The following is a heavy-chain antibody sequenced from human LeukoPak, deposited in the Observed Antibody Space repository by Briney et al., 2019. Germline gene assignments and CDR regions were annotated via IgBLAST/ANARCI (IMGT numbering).Heavy chain of an antibody. D-gene: IGHD6-13*01. V-gene: IGHV4-31*03. CDR2: IYYSGST. CDR3: AREPPASSSWYRGMDV. J-gene: IGHJ6*02. CDR1: GGSISSGGYY. Sequence: SETLSLTCTVSGGSISSGGYYWSWIRQHPGKGLECIGYIYYSGSTYYNPSLKSRVTISVDTSKNQFSLKLSSVTAADTAVYFCAREPPASSSWYRGMDVWGQGTTVTVSS.